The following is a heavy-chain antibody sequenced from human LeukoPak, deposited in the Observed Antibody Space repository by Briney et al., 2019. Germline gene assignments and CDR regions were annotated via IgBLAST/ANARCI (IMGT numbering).Heavy chain of an antibody. CDR2: ISYSGST. CDR3: ARHQHQQPHDY. D-gene: IGHD6-13*01. J-gene: IGHJ4*02. V-gene: IGHV4-39*01. Sequence: SETLSLTCTVSGGSITSSGHYRDWIRQPPGEGLEWIGDISYSGSTYYNPSLRSRVTMSVDTSKNQFSLKLTSVTVADTAVYYCARHQHQQPHDYWGQGTLVTVSS. CDR1: GGSITSSGHY.